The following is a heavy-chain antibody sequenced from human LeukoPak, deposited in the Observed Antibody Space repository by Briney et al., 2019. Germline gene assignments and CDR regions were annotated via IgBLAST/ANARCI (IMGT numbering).Heavy chain of an antibody. Sequence: PSETLSLTCAVSGGSISSGGYSWSWIRQPPGKGLEWIGYIYYSGSTDYNPSLKSRVTISVDTSKNQFSLKLSSVTAADTAVYYCARDSSGWGNDAFDIWGQGTMVTVSS. CDR2: IYYSGST. CDR1: GGSISSGGYS. J-gene: IGHJ3*02. CDR3: ARDSSGWGNDAFDI. D-gene: IGHD6-19*01. V-gene: IGHV4-61*08.